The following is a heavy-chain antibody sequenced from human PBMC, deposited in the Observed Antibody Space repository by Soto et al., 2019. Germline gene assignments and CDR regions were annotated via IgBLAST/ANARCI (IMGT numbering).Heavy chain of an antibody. J-gene: IGHJ6*02. Sequence: GGSLRLSCAASGFTFSSYAMSWVRQAPGKGLEWVSAISGSGGSTYYADSVKGRFTISRDNSKNTLYLQMNSLRAEDTAVYYCAKDPSLKPPFYYYGMDVWGQGTTVTVSS. CDR3: AKDPSLKPPFYYYGMDV. V-gene: IGHV3-23*01. CDR1: GFTFSSYA. CDR2: ISGSGGST.